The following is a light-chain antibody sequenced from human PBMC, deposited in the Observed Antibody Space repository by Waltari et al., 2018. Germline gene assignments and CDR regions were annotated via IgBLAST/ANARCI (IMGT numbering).Light chain of an antibody. CDR3: CSYAGSYTLV. CDR2: DVS. V-gene: IGLV2-11*01. J-gene: IGLJ2*01. CDR1: RSDVGGYNY. Sequence: QSALTQPRSVSGSPGQSVTISCTCTRSDVGGYNYVSWYQQHPGKAPKLMIYDVSKRPSGVPDRFSGSKSGNTASLTISGLQAEDEADYYCCSYAGSYTLVFGGGTKLTVL.